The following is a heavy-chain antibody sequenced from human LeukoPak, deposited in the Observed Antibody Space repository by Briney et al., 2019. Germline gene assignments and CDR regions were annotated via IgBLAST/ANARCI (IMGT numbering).Heavy chain of an antibody. CDR1: GGSISSGGYY. V-gene: IGHV4-31*03. Sequence: SETLSLTCTVSGGSISSGGYYRSWIRQYPGKGLEWIGYIYYSGSTYYNPSLKSRVTITVDTSKNQFSLKLSSVTAADTAVYYCARLNYDILTGPDYWGQGTLVTVSS. J-gene: IGHJ4*02. CDR3: ARLNYDILTGPDY. CDR2: IYYSGST. D-gene: IGHD3-9*01.